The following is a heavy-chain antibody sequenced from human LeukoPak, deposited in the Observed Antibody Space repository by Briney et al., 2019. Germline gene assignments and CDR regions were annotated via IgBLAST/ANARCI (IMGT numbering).Heavy chain of an antibody. D-gene: IGHD3-22*01. V-gene: IGHV1-18*01. Sequence: ASVKVSCKACGYTFTSYGISWVRQAPGQGLEWMGWISAYNGNTNYAQKLQGRVTMTTDTSTSTAYMELRSLRSDDTAVYYRARDVGYYYDSSGYGDFQHWGQGTLVTVSS. CDR1: GYTFTSYG. J-gene: IGHJ1*01. CDR3: ARDVGYYYDSSGYGDFQH. CDR2: ISAYNGNT.